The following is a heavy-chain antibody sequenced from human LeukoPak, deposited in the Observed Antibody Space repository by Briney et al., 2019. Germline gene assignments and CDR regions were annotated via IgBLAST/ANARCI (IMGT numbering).Heavy chain of an antibody. Sequence: PGGSLRLSCAASGFTFAGYAMSWVRQAPGKGLEWVSTISHSGGSTYYEDSVKGRFIISRDNSKNTLYLQMNSLRAEDTAVYYCAKEGRRPWFDYWGQGTLVTVSS. D-gene: IGHD2-15*01. V-gene: IGHV3-23*01. CDR2: ISHSGGST. CDR1: GFTFAGYA. J-gene: IGHJ4*02. CDR3: AKEGRRPWFDY.